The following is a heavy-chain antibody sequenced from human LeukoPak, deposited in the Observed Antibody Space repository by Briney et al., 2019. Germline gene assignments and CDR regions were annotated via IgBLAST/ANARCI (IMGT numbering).Heavy chain of an antibody. CDR1: GYTFTSYG. Sequence: GASVKVSCKASGYTFTSYGISWVRQAPGQGLEWMGWISAYNGNTNYARKLQGRVTMTTDTSTSTAYMELRSLRSGDTAVYYCARVCSSTSCYTNETFDYWGQGTLVTVSS. J-gene: IGHJ4*02. D-gene: IGHD2-2*01. V-gene: IGHV1-18*01. CDR2: ISAYNGNT. CDR3: ARVCSSTSCYTNETFDY.